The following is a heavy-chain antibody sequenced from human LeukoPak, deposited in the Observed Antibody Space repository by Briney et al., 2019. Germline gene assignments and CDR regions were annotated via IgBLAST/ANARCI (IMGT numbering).Heavy chain of an antibody. V-gene: IGHV3-30*01. D-gene: IGHD4-23*01. CDR1: GFTFSSYV. CDR3: VRGGNYSFVY. Sequence: GGSLRLSCAASGFTFSSYVMHWVRQAPGKGLEWVAVISSDGIKKYYADSVKGRFTISRDNSQNILYLQMNSLRAEDTAVYYCVRGGNYSFVYWGQGTLVTVSS. J-gene: IGHJ4*02. CDR2: ISSDGIKK.